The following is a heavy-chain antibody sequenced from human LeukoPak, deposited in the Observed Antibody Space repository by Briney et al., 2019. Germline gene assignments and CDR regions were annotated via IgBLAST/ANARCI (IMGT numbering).Heavy chain of an antibody. D-gene: IGHD3-10*01. CDR1: GGSISSYY. CDR3: ARDQSSYYGLGSFDY. J-gene: IGHJ4*02. V-gene: IGHV4-59*01. CDR2: IYYSGST. Sequence: SETLSLTCTVSGGSISSYYWSWIRQPPGKGLEWIGYIYYSGSTNYNPSLKNRVTISVDTSKNQFSLKLSSVTAADTAVYYCARDQSSYYGLGSFDYWGQGTLVTVSS.